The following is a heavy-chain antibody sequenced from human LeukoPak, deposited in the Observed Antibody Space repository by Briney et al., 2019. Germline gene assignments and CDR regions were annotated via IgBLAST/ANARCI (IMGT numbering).Heavy chain of an antibody. D-gene: IGHD3-9*01. V-gene: IGHV3-30*18. CDR1: GFTFSSYG. CDR2: ISYDGSNK. CDR3: AKDFDWLYYYYGMDV. J-gene: IGHJ6*04. Sequence: GGSLRLSCAASGFTFSSYGMYWVRQAPGKGLEWVAVISYDGSNKYYADSVKGRFTISRDNSKNTLYLQMNSLRAEDTAVYYCAKDFDWLYYYYGMDVWGKGTTVTVSS.